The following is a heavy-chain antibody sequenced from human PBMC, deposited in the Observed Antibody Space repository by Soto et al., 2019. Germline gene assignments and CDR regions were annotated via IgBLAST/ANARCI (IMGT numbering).Heavy chain of an antibody. CDR2: ISAYNGNT. CDR3: AKDGLPLYSYEKNWFEP. D-gene: IGHD5-18*01. J-gene: IGHJ5*02. V-gene: IGHV1-18*01. Sequence: ASVNVSFKAAGYTFTSYCISWVRQAPGQWLELMGWISAYNGNTNYAQKLQGRVTITTDTSTSTAYMELRSLRSDDTAVYYCAKDGLPLYSYEKNWFEPWGHGTLVNVSS. CDR1: GYTFTSYC.